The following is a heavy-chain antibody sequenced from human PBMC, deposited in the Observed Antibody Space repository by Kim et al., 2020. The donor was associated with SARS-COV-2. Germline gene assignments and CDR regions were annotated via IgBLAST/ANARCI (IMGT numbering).Heavy chain of an antibody. Sequence: GGSLRLSCVVSGFTFSRYWMTWVRQAPGKGLEWVANIHQDGSDKFYVDSVKGRFTISRDSAKNSLYLQMNNLRVEDTAVYYCARTNGYNDNWCQGNLVTV. V-gene: IGHV3-7*03. CDR2: IHQDGSDK. D-gene: IGHD2-8*01. J-gene: IGHJ4*02. CDR3: ARTNGYNDN. CDR1: GFTFSRYW.